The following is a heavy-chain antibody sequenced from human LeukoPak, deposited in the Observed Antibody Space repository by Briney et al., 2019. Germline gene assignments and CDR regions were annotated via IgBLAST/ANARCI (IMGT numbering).Heavy chain of an antibody. Sequence: ASVKVSCKASGYTFTSYYMHWVRQAPGQGLEWMGIINPSGGSTSYAQKFQGRVTMTRDTSTSTVYMELSSLRSEDTAVYYCARGPYPTYSSGWYASVDPWGQGTLVTVSS. D-gene: IGHD6-19*01. CDR1: GYTFTSYY. J-gene: IGHJ5*02. V-gene: IGHV1-46*01. CDR2: INPSGGST. CDR3: ARGPYPTYSSGWYASVDP.